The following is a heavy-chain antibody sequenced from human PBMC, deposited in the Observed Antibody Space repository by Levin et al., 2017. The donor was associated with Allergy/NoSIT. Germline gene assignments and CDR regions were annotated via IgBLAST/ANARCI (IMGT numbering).Heavy chain of an antibody. CDR3: AKQRPAAGSDY. J-gene: IGHJ4*02. D-gene: IGHD6-13*01. CDR2: IGESGVTT. V-gene: IGHV3-23*01. Sequence: PGGSLRLSCAASGFTFSGFVMNWVRQAPGKGLEWVSAIGESGVTTYYADSVKGRFTISRDNSKSTLYLQMDSLRAEDTALYYCAKQRPAAGSDYWGQGTLVTVSS. CDR1: GFTFSGFV.